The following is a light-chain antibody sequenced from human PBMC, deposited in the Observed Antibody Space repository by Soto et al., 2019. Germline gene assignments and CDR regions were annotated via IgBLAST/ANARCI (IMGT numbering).Light chain of an antibody. V-gene: IGKV3-20*01. Sequence: NVLTQSPGTLSLSPGERATLSCRASQSLSGNYLAWYQQKPGQAPRVLIYRASIRATGISDRFSGSGSGTNFTLPISSLEPEDVAVYYCQHYGASPWTFGQGTKVDIK. CDR2: RAS. CDR1: QSLSGNY. CDR3: QHYGASPWT. J-gene: IGKJ1*01.